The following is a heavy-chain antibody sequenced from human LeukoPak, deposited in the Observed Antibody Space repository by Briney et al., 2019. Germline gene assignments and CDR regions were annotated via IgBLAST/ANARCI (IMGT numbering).Heavy chain of an antibody. CDR2: IYYSGST. CDR3: ARGQFRRYCSSTSCYASYYFDY. CDR1: GGSISSYY. J-gene: IGHJ4*02. D-gene: IGHD2-2*01. Sequence: ASETLSLTCTVSGGSISSYYWSWIRQPPGKGLEWIGYIYYSGSTNYNPSLKSRVTISVDTSKNQFSLKLSSVTAADTAVYYCARGQFRRYCSSTSCYASYYFDYWGQGTLVTVSS. V-gene: IGHV4-59*01.